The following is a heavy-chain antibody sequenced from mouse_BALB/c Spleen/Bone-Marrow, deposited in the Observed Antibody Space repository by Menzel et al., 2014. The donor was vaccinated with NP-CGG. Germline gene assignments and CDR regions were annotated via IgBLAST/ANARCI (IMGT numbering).Heavy chain of an antibody. CDR2: ISYDGSN. CDR1: GYSITSGYY. J-gene: IGHJ2*01. V-gene: IGHV3-6*02. CDR3: ARRDGY. Sequence: EVQLQQSGPGLVKPSQSLSLTCSVTGYSITSGYYWNWIRQFPGNKLEWMGYISYDGSNNYNPSLKNRISITRDTSKNQFFLKLNSVTTEDIATYYCARRDGYWGQGTTLTVSS.